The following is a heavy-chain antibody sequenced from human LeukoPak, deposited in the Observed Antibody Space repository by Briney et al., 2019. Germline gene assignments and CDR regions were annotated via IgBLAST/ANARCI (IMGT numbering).Heavy chain of an antibody. J-gene: IGHJ4*02. Sequence: SETLSLTCTVSGGSISSGSYYWSWIRQPAGKGLEWIGRIYTSGSTNYNPSLKSRVTMSVDTSKNQFSLKLSSVTAADTAVYYCARGGYYYDSSGYYDYFDYWGQGTLVTVSS. V-gene: IGHV4-61*02. D-gene: IGHD3-22*01. CDR1: GGSISSGSYY. CDR2: IYTSGST. CDR3: ARGGYYYDSSGYYDYFDY.